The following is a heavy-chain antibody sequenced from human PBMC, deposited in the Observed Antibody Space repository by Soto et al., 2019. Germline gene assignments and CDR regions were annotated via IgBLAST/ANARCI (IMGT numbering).Heavy chain of an antibody. CDR1: GFIFTNYA. CDR3: VREGRGSFDF. CDR2: IGGRGNSA. V-gene: IGHV3-23*01. D-gene: IGHD5-12*01. J-gene: IGHJ3*01. Sequence: PGGSLRRSCAASGFIFTNYAMNWVRQAPGKGLEWVSVIGGRGNSAYYADSVQGRFTISRDNSKNTLSLQMSSLTADDTAIYYCVREGRGSFDFWGRGTMVTV.